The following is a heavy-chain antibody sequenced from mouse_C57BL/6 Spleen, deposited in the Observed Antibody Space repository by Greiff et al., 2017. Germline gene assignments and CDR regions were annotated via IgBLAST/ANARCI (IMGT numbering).Heavy chain of an antibody. J-gene: IGHJ3*01. CDR3: ARGADGYDAAY. CDR2: IDPSDSYT. V-gene: IGHV1-59*01. CDR1: GYTFTSYW. D-gene: IGHD2-2*01. Sequence: QVQLQQPGAELVRPGTSVKLSCKASGYTFTSYWMHWVKQRPGQGLEWIGVIDPSDSYTNYNQKFKVKATLTVDTSASTAYMQLSSLTSEDAAVYYCARGADGYDAAYWGQGTLVTVSA.